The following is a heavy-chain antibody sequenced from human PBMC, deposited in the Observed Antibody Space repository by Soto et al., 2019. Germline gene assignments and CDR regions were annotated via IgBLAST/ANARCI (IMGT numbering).Heavy chain of an antibody. CDR1: GFIFSSYA. CDR2: ISGSGGTT. CDR3: AILVVMWLEPTCSVV. J-gene: IGHJ6*02. Sequence: PGGSLRLSCEASGFIFSSYAMSWVRQAPGKGLEWVSGISGSGGTTYYSDSVKGRFTMSRDNSKNTLYLQMNSLRVEDTAVYYCAILVVMWLEPTCSVVWGQGTMVT. D-gene: IGHD3-10*02. V-gene: IGHV3-23*01.